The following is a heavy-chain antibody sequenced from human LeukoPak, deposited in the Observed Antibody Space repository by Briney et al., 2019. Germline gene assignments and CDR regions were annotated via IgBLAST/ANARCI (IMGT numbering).Heavy chain of an antibody. V-gene: IGHV3-66*04. J-gene: IGHJ5*02. D-gene: IGHD5-18*01. CDR2: IYGGEST. CDR3: ARHVDTAMVNWFDP. CDR1: GITVSTKY. Sequence: GGSLRLSCAVSGITVSTKYMSWVRQAPGKGLERVSVIYGGESTNYADSVKGRFTISRDNSENTLYLQMNSLRAEDTAVYYCARHVDTAMVNWFDPWGQGTLVTVSS.